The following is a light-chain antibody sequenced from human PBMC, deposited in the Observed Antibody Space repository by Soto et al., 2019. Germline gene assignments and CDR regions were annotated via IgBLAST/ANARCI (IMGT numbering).Light chain of an antibody. CDR2: DAS. Sequence: DIQMSQSPFTLSGSLGDRVTFTCRASQTISTWLAWYQQKPGKAPKLLMYDASSLERGVPTRFSGSGSGTEFTLTISSLQPDDFATYYCQQYDTYSRTFGQGTKV. CDR3: QQYDTYSRT. J-gene: IGKJ1*01. V-gene: IGKV1-5*01. CDR1: QTISTW.